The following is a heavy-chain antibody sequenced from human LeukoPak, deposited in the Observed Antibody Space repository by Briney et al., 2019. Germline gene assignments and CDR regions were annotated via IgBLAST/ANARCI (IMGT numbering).Heavy chain of an antibody. CDR3: ARDPEGYYDSSGYYGYFDY. CDR2: IWYDGSNK. Sequence: GGSLRLSCAASGFTFSSYGMHWVRQAPGKGLEWVAVIWYDGSNKYYADSVKGRFTISRDNSKNTLYLQMNSLRAEDTAVYYCARDPEGYYDSSGYYGYFDYWGQGTLVTVSP. J-gene: IGHJ4*02. D-gene: IGHD3-22*01. CDR1: GFTFSSYG. V-gene: IGHV3-33*01.